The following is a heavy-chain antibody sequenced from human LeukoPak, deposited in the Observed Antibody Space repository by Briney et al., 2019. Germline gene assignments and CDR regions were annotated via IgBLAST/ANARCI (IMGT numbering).Heavy chain of an antibody. CDR1: GYTFTNYG. Sequence: ASVKVSCKASGYTFTNYGISWVRQAPGQGLEWMGWISAYNGNTNYAQKLQGRVTMTTDTSTSTAYMELRSLRSDDTAVYYCARVRDPAAVNWFDPWGQGTLVTVSS. D-gene: IGHD2-2*01. CDR3: ARVRDPAAVNWFDP. V-gene: IGHV1-18*01. J-gene: IGHJ5*02. CDR2: ISAYNGNT.